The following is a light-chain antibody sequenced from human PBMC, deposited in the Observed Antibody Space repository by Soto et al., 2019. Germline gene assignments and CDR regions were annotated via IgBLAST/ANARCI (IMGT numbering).Light chain of an antibody. Sequence: IQMTQSPSSLSASVGDRVTITCQASQDIAKNLNWYQQKPGKAPKLLIYDASSLQTGVPSRCSGSGSATNFIFTVSSLQSADIAAYYCQQYHNRHPMTFGQGTRLEIK. J-gene: IGKJ5*01. CDR1: QDIAKN. CDR2: DAS. V-gene: IGKV1-33*01. CDR3: QQYHNRHPMT.